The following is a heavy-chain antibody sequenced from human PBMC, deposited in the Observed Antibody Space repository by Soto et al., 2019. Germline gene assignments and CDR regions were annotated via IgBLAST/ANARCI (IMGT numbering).Heavy chain of an antibody. CDR1: GFTFNNYA. Sequence: GGVLRLSCAASGFTFNNYAMGWVRQAPGKGLEWVSAITGSGSDTYYLDSVKGRFTISRDNSKNTLYLQMNSLRAEDTAICYCAKLGLSTWPPPYYFDYWGQGTLVTVSS. CDR3: AKLGLSTWPPPYYFDY. V-gene: IGHV3-23*01. CDR2: ITGSGSDT. D-gene: IGHD2-2*01. J-gene: IGHJ4*02.